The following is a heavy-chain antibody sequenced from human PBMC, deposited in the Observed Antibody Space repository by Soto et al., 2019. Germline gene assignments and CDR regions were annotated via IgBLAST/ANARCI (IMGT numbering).Heavy chain of an antibody. V-gene: IGHV3-15*07. CDR2: IKSKTDGGTT. CDR1: GFTFSNAW. Sequence: GGSLRLSCAASGFTFSNAWMNWVRQAPGKGLEWVGRIKSKTDGGTTDYAAPVKGRFTISRDDSKNTLYLQMNSLKTEDTAVYYCTTGVRVPAATLFYYYGMDVWGQGTTVTVSS. D-gene: IGHD2-2*01. CDR3: TTGVRVPAATLFYYYGMDV. J-gene: IGHJ6*02.